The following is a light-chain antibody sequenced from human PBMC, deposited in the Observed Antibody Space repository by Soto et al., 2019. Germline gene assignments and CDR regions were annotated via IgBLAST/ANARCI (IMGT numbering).Light chain of an antibody. CDR1: NVGSKN. J-gene: IGLJ2*01. CDR3: QVWDSNTAHVL. Sequence: SYELTQPLSVSVALGQTATISCGGDNVGSKNVQWYQRKPGQAPLMVIYRDSGRPSEIPERFSGSHSGNTATLTITRAQGXXXADYYCQVWDSNTAHVLFGGGTKLTV. V-gene: IGLV3-9*01. CDR2: RDS.